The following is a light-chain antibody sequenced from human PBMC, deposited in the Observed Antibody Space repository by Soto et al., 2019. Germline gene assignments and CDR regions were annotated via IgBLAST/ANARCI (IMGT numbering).Light chain of an antibody. Sequence: QSVLTQPRSVSGSPGQSVTISCTGTSSDVGAYNCVSWYQQHPGKAPKLMIYDVSKRPSGVPDRISGSKSGNTAFLTISGLQAEDEGDYYCCSYAGKYTHVVFGGGTKVTVL. V-gene: IGLV2-11*01. CDR2: DVS. J-gene: IGLJ2*01. CDR1: SSDVGAYNC. CDR3: CSYAGKYTHVV.